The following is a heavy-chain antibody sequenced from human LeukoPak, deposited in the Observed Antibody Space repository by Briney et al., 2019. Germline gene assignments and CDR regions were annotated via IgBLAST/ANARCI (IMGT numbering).Heavy chain of an antibody. CDR1: GGSFSGYY. Sequence: SETLSLTCAVYGGSFSGYYWSWIRQPPGKGLEWIGEINHSGSTNYNPSLKSRVPISVDTSKNQFSLKLSSVIAADTAVYYCARLYSYGYGFLWGQGTLVTVSS. V-gene: IGHV4-34*01. D-gene: IGHD5-18*01. CDR3: ARLYSYGYGFL. CDR2: INHSGST. J-gene: IGHJ4*02.